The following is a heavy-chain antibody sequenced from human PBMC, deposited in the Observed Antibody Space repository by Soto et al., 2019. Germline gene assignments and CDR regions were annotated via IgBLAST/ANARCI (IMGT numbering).Heavy chain of an antibody. CDR3: ASIQWGSYGKWDFDH. Sequence: QVQLQESDPCLVKPSQNLSLTCSVSGGSIRSSEYYWSWIRQPPGKGLEWIGYISYSGSTYYNPSLKSRVTISVDTSKNQFSLKLSSVTAADTAVYYCASIQWGSYGKWDFDHWGQGTLVTGSS. J-gene: IGHJ4*02. CDR2: ISYSGST. V-gene: IGHV4-30-4*01. CDR1: GGSIRSSEYY. D-gene: IGHD5-18*01.